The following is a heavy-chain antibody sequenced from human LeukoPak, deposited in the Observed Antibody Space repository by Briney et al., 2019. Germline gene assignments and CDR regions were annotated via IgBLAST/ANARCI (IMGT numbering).Heavy chain of an antibody. V-gene: IGHV4-4*02. Sequence: PSETLSLTCAVSGGSISSSNWWSWVRQPPGKGLEWIGEIYHSGSTNYNPSLKSRVTISVDKSKNQFSLKLSSVTAADTAVYYCARSISIAAAGTCYFDYWGQGTLVTVSS. J-gene: IGHJ4*02. CDR3: ARSISIAAAGTCYFDY. CDR2: IYHSGST. D-gene: IGHD6-13*01. CDR1: GGSISSSNW.